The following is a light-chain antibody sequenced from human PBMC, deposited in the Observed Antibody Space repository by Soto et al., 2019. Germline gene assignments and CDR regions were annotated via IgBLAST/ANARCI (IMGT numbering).Light chain of an antibody. J-gene: IGLJ1*01. CDR1: SSDVGGYNY. V-gene: IGLV2-8*01. Sequence: QSALTQPPSASGSPGQSVTISCTGTSSDVGGYNYVSWYQQHPGKAPRLMIYEVSKRPSGVPDRFSDSKSGSTASLTVSGLQAEDEADYYCSSYAGSNTYVFGTGTKVTVL. CDR3: SSYAGSNTYV. CDR2: EVS.